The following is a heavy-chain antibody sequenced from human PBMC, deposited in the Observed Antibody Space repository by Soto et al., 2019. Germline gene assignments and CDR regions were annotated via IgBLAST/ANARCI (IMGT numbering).Heavy chain of an antibody. CDR2: IIPIFGTA. CDR1: GGTFSSYA. D-gene: IGHD4-17*01. J-gene: IGHJ6*02. V-gene: IGHV1-69*01. Sequence: QVQLVQSGAEVKKPGSSVKVSCKASGGTFSSYAISTLRQAPGQGLEWMGGIIPIFGTANYAQKFQGRVTITADESTSTAYMELSSLRSEDTAVYYCARGKSPLDYGDYAFYYGMDVWGQGTTVTVSS. CDR3: ARGKSPLDYGDYAFYYGMDV.